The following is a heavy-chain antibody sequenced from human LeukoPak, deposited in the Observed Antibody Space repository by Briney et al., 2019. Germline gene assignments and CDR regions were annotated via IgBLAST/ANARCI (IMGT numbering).Heavy chain of an antibody. CDR2: IRSKAYGGTT. CDR3: TRGLVGATGY. CDR1: GFTFSSYA. Sequence: GGSLRLSCAASGFTFSSYAMSWFRQAPGKGLEWVGFIRSKAYGGTTEYAASVKGRFTISRDDSKSIAYLQMNSLKTEDTAVYYCTRGLVGATGYWGQGTLVIVSS. D-gene: IGHD1-26*01. J-gene: IGHJ4*02. V-gene: IGHV3-49*03.